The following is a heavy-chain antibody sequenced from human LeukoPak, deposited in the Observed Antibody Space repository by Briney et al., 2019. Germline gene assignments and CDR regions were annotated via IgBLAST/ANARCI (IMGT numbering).Heavy chain of an antibody. Sequence: ASVKVSCKASGFTFTSSAMQWVRQARGQRLEWIGWIVVGSGNTNYAQKFQERVTITRDMSTSTAYMELSSLRSEDTAVYYCAAMLAGGCPTSGDAFDIWGQGTMVTVSS. CDR3: AAMLAGGCPTSGDAFDI. D-gene: IGHD3-16*01. V-gene: IGHV1-58*02. J-gene: IGHJ3*02. CDR1: GFTFTSSA. CDR2: IVVGSGNT.